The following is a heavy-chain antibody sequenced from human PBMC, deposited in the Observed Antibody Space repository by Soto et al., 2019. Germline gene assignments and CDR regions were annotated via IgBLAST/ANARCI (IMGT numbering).Heavy chain of an antibody. CDR1: GYTFTTSG. CDR3: ARQGSWPYYYYGLDV. V-gene: IGHV1-18*01. Sequence: QVQLVQSGPEVRKPGASVKVSCEASGYTFTTSGISWVRQVPGQGLEWMGWISTYNGDTNSAQNFQGRVLMTADTSTGTAYLELTRLKSDDTDVYYCARQGSWPYYYYGLDVWGQGTTVTVSS. D-gene: IGHD1-26*01. CDR2: ISTYNGDT. J-gene: IGHJ6*02.